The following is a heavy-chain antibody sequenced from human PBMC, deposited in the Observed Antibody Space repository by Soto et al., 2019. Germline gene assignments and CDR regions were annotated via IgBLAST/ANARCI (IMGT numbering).Heavy chain of an antibody. Sequence: QVPLQESGPRLVKPSETLSLTCIISGDSTSNYYWSWIRQSPGKGLEWIGYISYSGNTNYNPSLKSRVTISVDTSKDQLSRKVTSVTAADTAMYYCACLRGKRGSPIDYWGQGTQVTVSS. CDR3: ACLRGKRGSPIDY. CDR2: ISYSGNT. D-gene: IGHD2-15*01. V-gene: IGHV4-59*01. J-gene: IGHJ4*02. CDR1: GDSTSNYY.